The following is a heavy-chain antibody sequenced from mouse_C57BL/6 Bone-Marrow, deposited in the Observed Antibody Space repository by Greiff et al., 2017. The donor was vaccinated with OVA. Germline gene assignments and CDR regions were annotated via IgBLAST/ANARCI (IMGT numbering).Heavy chain of an antibody. V-gene: IGHV1-42*01. CDR1: GYSFTGYY. J-gene: IGHJ3*01. D-gene: IGHD2-13*01. CDR2: INPSTGGT. CDR3: ARGGGDSWFAY. Sequence: EVQLQQSGPELVKPGASVKISCKASGYSFTGYYMNWVKQSPDKSLEWIGEINPSTGGTTYNQKFKAKATLTVDKSSSTAYMQLKSLTSEDSAVYYGARGGGDSWFAYWGQGTLVTVSA.